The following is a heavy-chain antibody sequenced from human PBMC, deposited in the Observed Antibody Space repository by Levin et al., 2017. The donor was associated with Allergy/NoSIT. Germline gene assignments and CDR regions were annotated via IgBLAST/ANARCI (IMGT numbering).Heavy chain of an antibody. CDR1: GFTFGDYA. CDR3: TRVLVAAGPRLDY. D-gene: IGHD6-13*01. V-gene: IGHV3-49*03. Sequence: GGSLRLSCTVSGFTFGDYAIKWFRRAPGKGLEWVSFIRSNAHGGTTEYAASVKGRFTMSRDDSKSIAYLQMNSLKTEDTAVYFCTRVLVAAGPRLDYWGQGTLVTVSS. CDR2: IRSNAHGGTT. J-gene: IGHJ4*02.